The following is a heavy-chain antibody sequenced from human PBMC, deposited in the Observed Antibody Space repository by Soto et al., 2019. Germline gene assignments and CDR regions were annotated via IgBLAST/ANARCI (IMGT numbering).Heavy chain of an antibody. CDR1: GGSISSSSYY. CDR3: ASTTAAAGADYYYYYYMDV. D-gene: IGHD6-13*01. CDR2: IYYSGST. J-gene: IGHJ6*03. V-gene: IGHV4-39*01. Sequence: SETLSLTCTVSGGSISSSSYYWGWIRQPPGKGLEWIGSIYYSGSTYYNPSLKSRVTISVDTSKNQFSLKLSSVTAADTAVYYCASTTAAAGADYYYYYYMDVWGKGTTVTVSS.